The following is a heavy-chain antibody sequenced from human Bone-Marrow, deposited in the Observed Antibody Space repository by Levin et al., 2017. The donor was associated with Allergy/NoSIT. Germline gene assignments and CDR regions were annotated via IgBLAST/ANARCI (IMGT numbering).Heavy chain of an antibody. CDR1: GFTFDDYA. J-gene: IGHJ2*01. D-gene: IGHD2-15*01. CDR3: AKDRGYCSGGSCYSPDWYFDL. V-gene: IGHV3-9*01. Sequence: GGSLRLSCAASGFTFDDYAMHWVRQAPGKGLEWVSGISWNSGSIGYADSVKGRFTISRDNAKNSLYLQMNSLRAEDTALYYCAKDRGYCSGGSCYSPDWYFDLWGRGTLVTVSS. CDR2: ISWNSGSI.